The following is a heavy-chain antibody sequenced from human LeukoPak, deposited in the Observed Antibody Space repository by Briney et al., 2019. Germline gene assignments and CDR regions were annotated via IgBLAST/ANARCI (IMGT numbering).Heavy chain of an antibody. CDR2: ISAYNGNT. V-gene: IGHV1-18*01. J-gene: IGHJ5*02. CDR3: ARAYSTLVRFDP. D-gene: IGHD3-10*01. CDR1: GCTFTSYG. Sequence: ASVKVSCKASGCTFTSYGISWVRQAPGQGLEWMGWISAYNGNTNYAQKLQGRVTMTTDTSTSTAYMELRSLRSDDTAVYYCARAYSTLVRFDPWGQGTLVTVSS.